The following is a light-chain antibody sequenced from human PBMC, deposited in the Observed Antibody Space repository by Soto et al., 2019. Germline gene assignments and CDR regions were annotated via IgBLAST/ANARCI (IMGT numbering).Light chain of an antibody. CDR1: SSNIGNNY. CDR3: AAWDDSLSGVV. V-gene: IGLV1-47*01. J-gene: IGLJ2*01. Sequence: QSVLTQPPSPSGTPGQRVTISCSGSSSNIGNNYVHWYQQLPGTAPKLLIYRNNQRPSGVPDRVSGSKSGTSASLAISGLRSEDEADYYCAAWDDSLSGVVFGGGTKLTVL. CDR2: RNN.